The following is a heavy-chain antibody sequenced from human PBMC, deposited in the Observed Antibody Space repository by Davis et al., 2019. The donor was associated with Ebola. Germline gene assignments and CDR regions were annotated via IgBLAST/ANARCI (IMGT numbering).Heavy chain of an antibody. CDR3: ARVVREQRIGRINIVVVVAATAFFDC. CDR1: GGSISSGGYY. J-gene: IGHJ4*02. Sequence: PSETLSLTCTVSGGSISSGGYYWSWIRQHPGKGLEWIGYIHYSGSTNYNPSLKSRVTISVDTSKNQFSLKLSYVTAADTAVYYCARVVREQRIGRINIVVVVAATAFFDCWGQGTLVTVSS. D-gene: IGHD2-15*01. CDR2: IHYSGST. V-gene: IGHV4-31*03.